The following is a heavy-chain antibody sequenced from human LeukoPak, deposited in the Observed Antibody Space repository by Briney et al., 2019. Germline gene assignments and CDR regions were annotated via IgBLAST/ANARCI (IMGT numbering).Heavy chain of an antibody. CDR3: AKLSTTFGVLMSH. CDR1: GASISSSY. CDR2: IYTSEKT. V-gene: IGHV4-4*07. D-gene: IGHD3-3*01. J-gene: IGHJ4*02. Sequence: SETLSLTCSVSGASISSSYWSWIRQAAGKGLEWIGRIYTSEKTKYNPLLKSRVTMSVDTSRNQFPLKLTSVTAADTAVYYCAKLSTTFGVLMSHWGRGTLVTASS.